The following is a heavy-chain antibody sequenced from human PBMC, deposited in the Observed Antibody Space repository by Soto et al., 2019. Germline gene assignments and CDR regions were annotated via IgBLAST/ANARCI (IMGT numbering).Heavy chain of an antibody. D-gene: IGHD5-18*01. CDR3: ARHPRWIQLWFGMDV. J-gene: IGHJ6*02. CDR2: IYYSGST. Sequence: QLQLQESGPGLVKPSETLSLTCTVSGGSISSSSYYWGWIRQPPGKGLEWIGSIYYSGSTYYNPSLKSRVTISVDTSKNQFSLKLSSVTAADTAVYYCARHPRWIQLWFGMDVWGQGTTVTVSS. V-gene: IGHV4-39*01. CDR1: GGSISSSSYY.